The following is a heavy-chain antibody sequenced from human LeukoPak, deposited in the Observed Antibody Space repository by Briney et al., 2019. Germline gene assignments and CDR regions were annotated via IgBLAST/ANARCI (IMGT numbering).Heavy chain of an antibody. J-gene: IGHJ6*02. D-gene: IGHD3-10*01. CDR3: ARDFGAGSYRYGMDV. Sequence: SGTLSLTCTVSGPSLSRSSYSWGWIRQPPGEGLEWIGCIYNIGSTGNTHYNPSLKSRLTISEDTSKNQFSLRLSSVTAADTAVYYCARDFGAGSYRYGMDVWGQGTAVTVSS. CDR1: GPSLSRSSYS. CDR2: IYNIGSTGNT. V-gene: IGHV4-39*07.